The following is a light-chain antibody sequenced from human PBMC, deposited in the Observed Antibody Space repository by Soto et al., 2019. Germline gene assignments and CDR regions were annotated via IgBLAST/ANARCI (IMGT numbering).Light chain of an antibody. V-gene: IGKV3-11*01. Sequence: NVLTQSPATLSLSPGERATLSCRASQSVRIYLAWYQHRPGQAPRLLIYDASKRATGIPARFSGSGSGTDFTLTISRLEPEDSGVYYCQQRSNWPTFGQGTKVDI. J-gene: IGKJ1*01. CDR1: QSVRIY. CDR2: DAS. CDR3: QQRSNWPT.